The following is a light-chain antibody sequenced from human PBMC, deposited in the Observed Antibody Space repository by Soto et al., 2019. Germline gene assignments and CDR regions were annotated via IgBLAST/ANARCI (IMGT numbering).Light chain of an antibody. CDR1: SSDVGAYNY. V-gene: IGLV2-14*01. J-gene: IGLJ1*01. CDR3: TSYTSISTYV. CDR2: DVT. Sequence: ALTQPASVSGPPGQSITISCTGTSSDVGAYNYVSWYQHHPGKAPRLVIYDVTNRPSGISDRFSGSKSGNTASLTISGLLAEDEADYYCTSYTSISTYVFGTGTKLTVL.